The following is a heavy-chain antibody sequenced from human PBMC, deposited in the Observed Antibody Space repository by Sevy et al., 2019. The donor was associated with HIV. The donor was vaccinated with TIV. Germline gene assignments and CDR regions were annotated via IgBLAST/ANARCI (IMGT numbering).Heavy chain of an antibody. CDR2: ISGSVGAI. CDR1: GFTFSDYY. D-gene: IGHD4-17*01. Sequence: GGSLRLSCVASGFTFSDYYMSWIRQAPGKGLEWVSYISGSVGAIYYADSVKGRFTISKDNTKNSQDLQMTSLTAEDTAVYYCARDHVKDGDLGDYYYFAMDVWGQGTTVTVSS. CDR3: ARDHVKDGDLGDYYYFAMDV. V-gene: IGHV3-11*01. J-gene: IGHJ6*02.